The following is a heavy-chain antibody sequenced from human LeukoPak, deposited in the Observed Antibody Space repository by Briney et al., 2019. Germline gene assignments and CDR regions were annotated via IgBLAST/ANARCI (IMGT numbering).Heavy chain of an antibody. Sequence: GESLKISCKGFGFSFTNYWIGWVRQMPGKGLEWMGIIYPGDSDTRYSPSFQGQVTISADTSISTAYLQWSSLKASDTAMYYCARQWYCGGDCRRSWFDPWGQGTLVTVSS. CDR1: GFSFTNYW. CDR2: IYPGDSDT. D-gene: IGHD2-21*02. V-gene: IGHV5-51*01. CDR3: ARQWYCGGDCRRSWFDP. J-gene: IGHJ5*02.